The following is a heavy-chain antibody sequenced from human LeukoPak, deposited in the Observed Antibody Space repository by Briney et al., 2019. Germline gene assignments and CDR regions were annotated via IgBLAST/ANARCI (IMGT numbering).Heavy chain of an antibody. CDR3: ARHTYSNFVLDY. D-gene: IGHD4-11*01. Sequence: PSEILSLTCTVSGGSISNYYWSWIRQPPGKGLEWIGYMHYSGSTKYNPSLKSRVTTSVDTSRNQFSLKLSSVTAADTAVYYCARHTYSNFVLDYWGQGTLVTVCS. CDR1: GGSISNYY. CDR2: MHYSGST. V-gene: IGHV4-59*08. J-gene: IGHJ4*02.